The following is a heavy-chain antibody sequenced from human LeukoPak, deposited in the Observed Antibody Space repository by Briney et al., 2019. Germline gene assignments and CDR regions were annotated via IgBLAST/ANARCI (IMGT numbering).Heavy chain of an antibody. CDR1: GGSISSSSYY. V-gene: IGHV4-39*07. CDR2: INHSGST. CDR3: AKRLRWPQAFDI. D-gene: IGHD5-24*01. Sequence: SETLSLTCTVSGGSISSSSYYWGWIRQPPGKGLEWIGEINHSGSTNYNPSLKSRVTISVDTSKNQFSLKLSSVTAADTAVYYCAKRLRWPQAFDIWGQGTMVTVPS. J-gene: IGHJ3*02.